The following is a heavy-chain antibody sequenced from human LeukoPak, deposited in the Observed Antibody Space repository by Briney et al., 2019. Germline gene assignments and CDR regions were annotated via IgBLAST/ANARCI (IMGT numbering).Heavy chain of an antibody. D-gene: IGHD3-10*01. CDR3: ARDPYYYGSGSYYKRGNWFDP. Sequence: GASVKVSCKASGGTFSSYAISWVRQAPGQGLEWMGGIIPIFGTANYAQKFQGRVTITADESTSTAYMELSSLRSEDTAVYYCARDPYYYGSGSYYKRGNWFDPWGQGTLVTVSS. V-gene: IGHV1-69*13. CDR1: GGTFSSYA. J-gene: IGHJ5*02. CDR2: IIPIFGTA.